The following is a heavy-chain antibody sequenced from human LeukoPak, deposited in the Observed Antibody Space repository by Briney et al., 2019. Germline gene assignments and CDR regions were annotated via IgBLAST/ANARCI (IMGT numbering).Heavy chain of an antibody. CDR2: ISWNSGSI. Sequence: GRSLRLSCAASGFTFDDYAMHWVRQAPGKGLEWVSGISWNSGSIGYADSVKGRFTISRDSAKNSLYLQMNSLRAEDTALYYCAKDIGRGYSYGAPDYWGQGTLVTVSS. V-gene: IGHV3-9*01. D-gene: IGHD5-18*01. CDR1: GFTFDDYA. CDR3: AKDIGRGYSYGAPDY. J-gene: IGHJ4*02.